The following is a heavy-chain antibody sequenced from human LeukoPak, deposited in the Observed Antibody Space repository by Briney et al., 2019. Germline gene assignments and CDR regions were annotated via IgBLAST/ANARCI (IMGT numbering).Heavy chain of an antibody. D-gene: IGHD6-19*01. J-gene: IGHJ4*02. V-gene: IGHV3-49*04. CDR2: IRSKAYGGTT. CDR1: GFAFSSYG. CDR3: TRAGQWLVPGY. Sequence: PGGSLRLSCAASGFAFSSYGMHWVRQAPGKGLEWVGFIRSKAYGGTTEYAASVKGRFTISRDDSKSIAYLQMNSLKTEDTAVYYCTRAGQWLVPGYWGQGTLVTVSS.